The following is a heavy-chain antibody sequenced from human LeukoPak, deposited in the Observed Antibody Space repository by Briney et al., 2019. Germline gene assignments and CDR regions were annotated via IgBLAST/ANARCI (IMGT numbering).Heavy chain of an antibody. CDR2: IYYSGST. J-gene: IGHJ4*02. Sequence: SETLSLTCTVSGGSISSGDYYWSWIRQPPGKGLEWIGYIYYSGSTYYNPSLKSRVTISVDTSKNQFSLKLSSVTAADTAVYYCARRYCSGGSCYSHFDYWGQGTPVTVSS. CDR1: GGSISSGDYY. V-gene: IGHV4-30-4*01. CDR3: ARRYCSGGSCYSHFDY. D-gene: IGHD2-15*01.